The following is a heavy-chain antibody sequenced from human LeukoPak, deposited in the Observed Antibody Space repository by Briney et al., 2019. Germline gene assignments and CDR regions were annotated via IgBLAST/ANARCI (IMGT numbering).Heavy chain of an antibody. CDR1: GFTFSSYA. Sequence: GGSLRLSCAASGFTFSSYAMSWVREAPGKGREWGSLIIDDGHTTSYADSVKGRFTISRDNSKNTLFLQMNSLRAEDTAVYYCAKYGGHPLPHYYLDYWGQGTQVTVSS. CDR2: IIDDGHTT. D-gene: IGHD3-16*01. V-gene: IGHV3-23*01. CDR3: AKYGGHPLPHYYLDY. J-gene: IGHJ4*02.